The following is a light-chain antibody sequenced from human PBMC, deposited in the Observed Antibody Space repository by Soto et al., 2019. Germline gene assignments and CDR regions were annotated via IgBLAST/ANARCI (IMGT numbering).Light chain of an antibody. CDR2: GAS. J-gene: IGKJ1*01. V-gene: IGKV3-20*01. Sequence: EIVLTQSPGTLSLSPGERATLSCRASQSVSSSYLAWYQQKPGQAPRLLLYGASSRATGIPDRFSGSESGADLSLTISRLEPEDVAVYYCQQYGSSLWTFGQGTKVEIK. CDR3: QQYGSSLWT. CDR1: QSVSSSY.